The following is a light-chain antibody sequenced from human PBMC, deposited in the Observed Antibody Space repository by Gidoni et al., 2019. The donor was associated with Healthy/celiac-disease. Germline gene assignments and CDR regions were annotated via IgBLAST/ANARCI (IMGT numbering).Light chain of an antibody. V-gene: IGKV4-1*01. CDR2: WAS. J-gene: IGKJ1*01. CDR3: QQYYSTPPLT. CDR1: QSVLYSSNNKNY. Sequence: DIVMTQSPDYLDVSLGERATINCKSSQSVLYSSNNKNYLAWYQQKPGQPPKLLIYWASTRESGVPDRFSGSGSGTDFTLTISSLQAEDVAVYYCQQYYSTPPLTFGQGTKVEIK.